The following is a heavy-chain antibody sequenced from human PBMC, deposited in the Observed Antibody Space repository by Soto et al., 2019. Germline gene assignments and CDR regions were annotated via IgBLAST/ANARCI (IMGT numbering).Heavy chain of an antibody. Sequence: SETLSLTCAVYGGSFSGYYWSWIRQPPGKGLEWIGEINHSGSTSYNPSLKSRVTISVDTSKNQFSLKLSSVTAADTAVYYCARDDTRGYCSSTSCRRKLDYWGQGTLVTVSS. J-gene: IGHJ4*02. V-gene: IGHV4-34*01. CDR2: INHSGST. CDR3: ARDDTRGYCSSTSCRRKLDY. D-gene: IGHD2-2*01. CDR1: GGSFSGYY.